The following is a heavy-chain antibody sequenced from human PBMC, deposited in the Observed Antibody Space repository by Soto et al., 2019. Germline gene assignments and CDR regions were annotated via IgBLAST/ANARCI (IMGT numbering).Heavy chain of an antibody. CDR2: INHTGGS. CDR3: AREVGYYSATRRNLYFDY. Sequence: GTLSLTCAVSGGSFSGSYWNWVRQTPGKGLEWIGDINHTGGSNYNPSLKSRVMISVDTAKTQFSLNVTFVTAADTAVYYCAREVGYYSATRRNLYFDYWGPGTLVT. V-gene: IGHV4-34*01. CDR1: GGSFSGSY. D-gene: IGHD2-2*01. J-gene: IGHJ4*02.